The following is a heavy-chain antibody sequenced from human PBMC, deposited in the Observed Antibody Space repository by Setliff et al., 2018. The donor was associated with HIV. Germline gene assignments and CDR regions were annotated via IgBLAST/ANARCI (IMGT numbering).Heavy chain of an antibody. J-gene: IGHJ1*01. V-gene: IGHV4-30-4*03. D-gene: IGHD6-25*01. Sequence: SETLSLTCAVSGASFVGDNHWSWIRQTPERGLEWIAYFMYTDIHYVNYLNYRNPSLASRLSISVDKSKNQFSLTLSRLRPEDTAVYYCLIGGRRYPSGWEHWGQGTLVTVSS. CDR1: GASFVGDNH. CDR3: LIGGRRYPSGWEH. CDR2: IHYVNYLN.